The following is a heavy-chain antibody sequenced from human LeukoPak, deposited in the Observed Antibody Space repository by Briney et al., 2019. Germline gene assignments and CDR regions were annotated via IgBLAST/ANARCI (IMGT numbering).Heavy chain of an antibody. J-gene: IGHJ4*02. CDR3: ARDYYDSSGY. CDR1: GGSFSGYY. V-gene: IGHV4-34*01. D-gene: IGHD3-22*01. CDR2: INHSGST. Sequence: PLETLSLTCAVYGGSFSGYYWSWIRQPPGKGLEWIGEINHSGSTNYNPSLKSRVTISVDTSKNQFSLKLSSVTAADTAVYYCARDYYDSSGYWGQGTLVTVSS.